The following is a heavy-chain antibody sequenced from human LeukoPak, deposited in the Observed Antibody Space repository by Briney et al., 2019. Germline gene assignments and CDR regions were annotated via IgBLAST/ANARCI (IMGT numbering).Heavy chain of an antibody. V-gene: IGHV3-33*01. J-gene: IGHJ4*02. CDR3: ARAPDYGDYGRYFDY. Sequence: GRSLRLSCAASGFTFSSYGMHWVRQAPGKGLEWVAVIWYDGSNKYYADSVKGRFTISRDNSKNTLYLQMNSLRPEDTAVYYCARAPDYGDYGRYFDYWGQGTLVTVSS. CDR1: GFTFSSYG. CDR2: IWYDGSNK. D-gene: IGHD4-17*01.